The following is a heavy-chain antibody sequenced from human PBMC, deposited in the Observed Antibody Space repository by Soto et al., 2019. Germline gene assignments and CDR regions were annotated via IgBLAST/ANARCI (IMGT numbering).Heavy chain of an antibody. CDR2: IYYSGST. V-gene: IGHV4-31*03. J-gene: IGHJ5*02. CDR1: GGSISTGGYY. CDR3: ARFSDRVHWFDP. Sequence: SETLSLTCTVSGGSISTGGYYWSWIRQHPGKGLECIGYIYYSGSTYYNPSLKSRVTISVDRSKNQFSLKLSSVTAADTAVYYCARFSDRVHWFDPWGQGTLVPVSS. D-gene: IGHD3-16*02.